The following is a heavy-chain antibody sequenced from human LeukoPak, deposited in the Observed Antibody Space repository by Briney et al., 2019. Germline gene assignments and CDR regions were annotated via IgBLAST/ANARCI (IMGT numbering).Heavy chain of an antibody. CDR1: GGSISSYY. Sequence: SETLSLTCTVSGGSISSYYWSWIRQPPGKGLEWIGYIYYSGSTNYNPSLKSRVTISVDTSKNQFSLKLSSVTAADTAVYYCARGGDGSGYYYYYYMDAWGKGTTVTVSS. CDR2: IYYSGST. V-gene: IGHV4-59*01. J-gene: IGHJ6*03. D-gene: IGHD3-10*01. CDR3: ARGGDGSGYYYYYYMDA.